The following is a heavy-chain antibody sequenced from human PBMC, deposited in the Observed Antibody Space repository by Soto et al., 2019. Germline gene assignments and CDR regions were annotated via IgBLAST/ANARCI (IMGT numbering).Heavy chain of an antibody. V-gene: IGHV5-51*01. J-gene: IGHJ6*02. CDR2: IYPGDSDT. CDR3: AASNFYYGMDV. Sequence: GESLKISCKGSGYTFTNYWIGWVRQMPGKGLEWMGIIYPGDSDTKYNPSFQGQVTISADKSITTTYLQWSSLKASDTAIYYCAASNFYYGMDVWGQGTTVPVSS. CDR1: GYTFTNYW.